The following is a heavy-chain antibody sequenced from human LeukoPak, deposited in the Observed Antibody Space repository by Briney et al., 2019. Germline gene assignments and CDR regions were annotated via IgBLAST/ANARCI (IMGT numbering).Heavy chain of an antibody. D-gene: IGHD1-26*01. V-gene: IGHV1-24*01. CDR2: FDPEDGET. CDR3: ATQVGATPLDAFDI. CDR1: GYTLTELS. J-gene: IGHJ3*02. Sequence: ASVKVSCTVSGYTLTELSMHWVRQAPGKGLEWMGGFDPEDGETIYAQKFQGRVTMTEDTSTDTAYMALSSLRSEDTAVYYCATQVGATPLDAFDIWGQGTMVTVSS.